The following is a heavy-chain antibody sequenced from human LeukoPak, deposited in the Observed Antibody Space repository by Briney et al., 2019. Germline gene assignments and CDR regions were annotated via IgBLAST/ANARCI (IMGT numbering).Heavy chain of an antibody. J-gene: IGHJ3*02. Sequence: ASVKVSCKASGYTFISYDINWVRQATGQGLEWMGWMNPNSGNTNYAQKFQGRVTMTRNTSISTAYMELSSLRSEDTAVYYCAREVRGSLDAPDIWGQGTMVTVSS. V-gene: IGHV1-8*01. CDR1: GYTFISYD. D-gene: IGHD1-26*01. CDR2: MNPNSGNT. CDR3: AREVRGSLDAPDI.